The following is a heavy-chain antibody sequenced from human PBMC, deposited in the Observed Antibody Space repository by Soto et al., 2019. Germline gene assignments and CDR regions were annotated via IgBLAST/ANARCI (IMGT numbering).Heavy chain of an antibody. CDR2: INPNSGGT. CDR1: GYTFTGYY. D-gene: IGHD1-26*01. Sequence: GASVKVSCKASGYTFTGYYMHWVRQAPGQGLEWMGWINPNSGGTNYAQEFQGRVTMTRDTSISTAYMELSRLRSDDTAVYYCARGLLSFGSYYDYWGQGTLVTVSS. V-gene: IGHV1-2*02. J-gene: IGHJ4*02. CDR3: ARGLLSFGSYYDY.